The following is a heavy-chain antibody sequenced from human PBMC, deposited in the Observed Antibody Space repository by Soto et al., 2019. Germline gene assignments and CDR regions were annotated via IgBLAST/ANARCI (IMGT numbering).Heavy chain of an antibody. J-gene: IGHJ4*02. CDR1: GGSFSGYS. CDR3: YINGY. D-gene: IGHD2-8*01. CDR2: INDGGSA. V-gene: IGHV4-34*01. Sequence: PSETLSLTCAVYGGSFSGYSWTWIRQSPGKGLEWIGQINDGGSANYNPSLKIRVTISVDTSKNQFSLNLNSVTAADTAVYYCYINGYWGQGTLVTVSS.